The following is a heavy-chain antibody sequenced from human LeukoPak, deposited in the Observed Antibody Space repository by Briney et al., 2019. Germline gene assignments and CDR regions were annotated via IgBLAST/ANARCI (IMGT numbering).Heavy chain of an antibody. V-gene: IGHV1-18*04. J-gene: IGHJ4*02. Sequence: GASVKVSCKASGYTFTGYYMHWVRQAPGQGLEWMGWISAYNGNTNYAQKLQGRVTMTTDTSTSTAYMELRSLRSGDTALYYCARRLSGYYSTFDYWGQGTLVTVSS. CDR3: ARRLSGYYSTFDY. D-gene: IGHD3-22*01. CDR1: GYTFTGYY. CDR2: ISAYNGNT.